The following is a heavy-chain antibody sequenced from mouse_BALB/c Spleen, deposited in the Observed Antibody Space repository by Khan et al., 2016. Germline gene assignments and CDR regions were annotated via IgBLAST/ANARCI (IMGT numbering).Heavy chain of an antibody. CDR1: GYTFSSYW. V-gene: IGHV1-9*01. D-gene: IGHD2-12*01. Sequence: QVQLKQSGAELMKPGASVKISCKATGYTFSSYWIEWVKQRPGHGLEWIGEILPGSGSTNYNERFKGKATFTADTSSNTAYMQLSSLTSEDSAVYYCATYDDYFYAMDYWGQGTSVTVSS. J-gene: IGHJ4*01. CDR3: ATYDDYFYAMDY. CDR2: ILPGSGST.